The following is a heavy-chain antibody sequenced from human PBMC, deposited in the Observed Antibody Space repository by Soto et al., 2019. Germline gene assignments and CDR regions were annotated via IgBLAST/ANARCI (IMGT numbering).Heavy chain of an antibody. CDR3: TKARDCWSGYVKCGMDV. Sequence: QVQLVESGGGVVQPGRSLRLSCAASGFTFSSYGMHWVRQAPGKGLEWVAVISYDGSNKYYADSVKGRFTISRDNSKNTLYLQMNSLRAEDTAVYYCTKARDCWSGYVKCGMDVWGQGTTVTVSS. V-gene: IGHV3-30*18. D-gene: IGHD3-3*01. CDR1: GFTFSSYG. J-gene: IGHJ6*02. CDR2: ISYDGSNK.